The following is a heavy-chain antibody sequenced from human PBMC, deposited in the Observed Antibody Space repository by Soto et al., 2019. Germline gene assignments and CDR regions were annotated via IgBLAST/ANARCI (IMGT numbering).Heavy chain of an antibody. CDR2: ISYDGSNK. CDR3: AKGGRYFDRLSQYYFDY. CDR1: GFTFSSYG. V-gene: IGHV3-30*18. Sequence: GGSLRLSCAASGFTFSSYGMHWVRQAPGKGLEGVAVISYDGSNKYYADSVKGRFTISRDNSKNTLYLQMNSLRAEDTAVYYCAKGGRYFDRLSQYYFDYWGQGTLVTVSS. D-gene: IGHD3-9*01. J-gene: IGHJ4*02.